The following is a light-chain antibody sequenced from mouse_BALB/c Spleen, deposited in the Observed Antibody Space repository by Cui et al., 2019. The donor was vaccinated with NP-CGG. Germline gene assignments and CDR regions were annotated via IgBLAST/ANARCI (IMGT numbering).Light chain of an antibody. Sequence: QDVVTQESATTTSPGETVTLTCRSTTGAVTTSNYANWVQEKPDHLFTGLIGGTNNRVPGVPARFSGSLIGDKAALTITGAQTEDEAIYFCALWYSNHWVFGGGTKLTVL. CDR3: ALWYSNHWV. J-gene: IGLJ1*01. CDR1: TGAVTTSNY. CDR2: GTN. V-gene: IGLV1*01.